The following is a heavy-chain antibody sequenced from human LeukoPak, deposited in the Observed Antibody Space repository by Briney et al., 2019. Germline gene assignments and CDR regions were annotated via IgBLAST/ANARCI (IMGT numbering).Heavy chain of an antibody. CDR3: ARDPNMVRGVIIYYYGMDV. CDR2: ISSSSSYI. Sequence: GGSLRLSCAASGFTFSSYSMNWVRQAPGKGLEWVSSISSSSSYIYYADSVKGRFTISRDNAKNSLYLHMNSLRAEDTAVYYCARDPNMVRGVIIYYYGMDVWGQGTTVTVSS. V-gene: IGHV3-21*01. CDR1: GFTFSSYS. D-gene: IGHD3-10*01. J-gene: IGHJ6*02.